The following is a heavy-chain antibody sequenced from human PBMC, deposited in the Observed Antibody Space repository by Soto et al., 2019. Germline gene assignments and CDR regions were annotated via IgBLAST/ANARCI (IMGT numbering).Heavy chain of an antibody. D-gene: IGHD2-15*01. Sequence: EVQLLESGGGLVQPGGSLRLSCAASGFTFSSYSMSWVRQAPGKGLEWVSAISGSGGSIYYAGSVKGRFTISRDNSKGTLYLKMNSLRAEDTAVYYCAKRIGYCSGGSCTYWGQGTLVTVSS. CDR3: AKRIGYCSGGSCTY. CDR2: ISGSGGSI. CDR1: GFTFSSYS. V-gene: IGHV3-23*01. J-gene: IGHJ4*02.